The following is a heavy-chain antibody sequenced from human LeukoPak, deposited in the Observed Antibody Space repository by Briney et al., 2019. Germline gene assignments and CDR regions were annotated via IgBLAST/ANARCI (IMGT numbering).Heavy chain of an antibody. CDR3: ARDTRGYFDY. CDR2: IQDSGST. J-gene: IGHJ4*02. Sequence: SETLSLTCTVSGGSISNLYWSWIRQPPGKGLEWIGYIQDSGSTNYNPSLKSRVTMSVDTSKNQFSLKLSSVTAADTAVYYCARDTRGYFDYWGQGTLVTVSS. V-gene: IGHV4-59*11. D-gene: IGHD1-26*01. CDR1: GGSISNLY.